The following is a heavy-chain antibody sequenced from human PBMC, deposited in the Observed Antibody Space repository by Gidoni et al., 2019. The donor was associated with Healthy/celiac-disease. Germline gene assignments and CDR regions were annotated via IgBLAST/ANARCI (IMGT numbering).Heavy chain of an antibody. V-gene: IGHV4-4*02. Sequence: QVQLQESGPGLVKPSGTLSLTCAVSGGSISRSNWWSWVRQPPGKGLEWIGEIYHSGSTNYNPSLKSRVTISVDKSKNQFSLKLSSVTAADTAVYYCAREGGLDYGGNPRAFDIWGQGTMVTVSS. CDR1: GGSISRSNW. D-gene: IGHD4-17*01. CDR2: IYHSGST. CDR3: AREGGLDYGGNPRAFDI. J-gene: IGHJ3*02.